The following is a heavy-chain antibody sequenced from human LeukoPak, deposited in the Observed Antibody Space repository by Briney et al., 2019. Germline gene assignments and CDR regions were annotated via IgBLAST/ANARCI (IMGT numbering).Heavy chain of an antibody. D-gene: IGHD6-13*01. V-gene: IGHV3-53*01. Sequence: GGSLRLSCAASGFTVSGNYMSWVRQAPGKGLEWLSVIYSGGSTYYADSVKGRFTISRDNSKNTLFLQMNSLRAEDTAVYYCARERAAAGTRGYFDYWGQGTLVTVSS. CDR3: ARERAAAGTRGYFDY. CDR1: GFTVSGNY. J-gene: IGHJ4*02. CDR2: IYSGGST.